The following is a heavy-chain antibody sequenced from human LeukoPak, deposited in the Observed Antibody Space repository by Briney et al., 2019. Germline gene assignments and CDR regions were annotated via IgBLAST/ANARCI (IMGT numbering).Heavy chain of an antibody. Sequence: PGGSLRLSRAVSRFAFSTYAMTWVPQAPGQRLEYVSTISSNGADTYYADSVKGRFTISRDNSKNTLYLQMTSLRVEDTAVYYCANYRKPQGLDYWGKGTLVTVSS. CDR3: ANYRKPQGLDY. V-gene: IGHV3-23*01. J-gene: IGHJ4*02. CDR2: ISSNGADT. CDR1: RFAFSTYA.